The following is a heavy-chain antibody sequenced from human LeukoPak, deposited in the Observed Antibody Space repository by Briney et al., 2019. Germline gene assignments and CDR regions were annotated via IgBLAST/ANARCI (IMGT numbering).Heavy chain of an antibody. CDR2: IHYTGTT. CDR1: GGSISISLHY. Sequence: SETLSLTCTVSGGSISISLHYWAWIRQPPGKGLDWIGTIHYTGTTYYNPSLRSRVSISVDRSTKQFSLRVGPVTAADTAVYYCARYGNSAVYWGQGTLVTVSS. D-gene: IGHD4-23*01. CDR3: ARYGNSAVY. J-gene: IGHJ4*02. V-gene: IGHV4-39*07.